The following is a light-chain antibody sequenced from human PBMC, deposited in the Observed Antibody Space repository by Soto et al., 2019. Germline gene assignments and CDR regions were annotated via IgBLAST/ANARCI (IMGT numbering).Light chain of an antibody. CDR2: GAS. CDR1: QSVSSSY. CDR3: HQRQYWPPIT. V-gene: IGKV3D-20*02. J-gene: IGKJ5*01. Sequence: EIVLKPSPGTLSLSPWERAALSLRASQSVSSSYLAWYQQKPGQAPRLLIYGASSRATGIPDRFSGSGSGTDFTLTISRLEPEDFAVYYCHQRQYWPPITFGQGTRLEIK.